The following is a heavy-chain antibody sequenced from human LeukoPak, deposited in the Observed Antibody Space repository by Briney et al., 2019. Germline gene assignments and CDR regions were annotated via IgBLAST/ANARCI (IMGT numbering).Heavy chain of an antibody. CDR2: ISGSGGST. D-gene: IGHD6-19*01. CDR1: GFTFSSYA. CDR3: AKDDHGGSGWRDYFDY. J-gene: IGHJ4*02. Sequence: GGSLRLSCAASGFTFSSYAMSWVRQAPGEGLEWVSAISGSGGSTYYADSVKGHFTISRDNSKNTLYLQMNSLRAEDTAVYYCAKDDHGGSGWRDYFDYWGQGTLVTVSS. V-gene: IGHV3-23*01.